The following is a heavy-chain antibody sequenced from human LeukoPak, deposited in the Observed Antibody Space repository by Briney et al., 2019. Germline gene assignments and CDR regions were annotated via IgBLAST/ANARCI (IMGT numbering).Heavy chain of an antibody. J-gene: IGHJ4*02. CDR1: GFTFSSYG. V-gene: IGHV3-33*06. Sequence: GGSLRLSCAASGFTFSSYGMHWVCQAPGKGLEWVAVIWYDGSNKYYADSVKGRFTISRDNSKNTLYLQMNSLRAEDTAVYYCAKDRVVGVGYFDYWGQGTLVTVSS. D-gene: IGHD2-21*01. CDR2: IWYDGSNK. CDR3: AKDRVVGVGYFDY.